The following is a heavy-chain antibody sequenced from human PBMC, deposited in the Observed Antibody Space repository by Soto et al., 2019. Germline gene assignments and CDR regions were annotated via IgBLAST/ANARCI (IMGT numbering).Heavy chain of an antibody. CDR2: INTSNDKT. J-gene: IGHJ6*02. CDR1: GYTFTRDG. D-gene: IGHD3-16*01. Sequence: ASVKVSCKASGYTFTRDGITWVRQAPGQGLEWMGWINTSNDKTYYAQKLQGRVTMTTDTSTSTGYMELRSLRSDDTAVYYCARGITFGGVLNGMDVWGQGTTVTVSS. V-gene: IGHV1-18*01. CDR3: ARGITFGGVLNGMDV.